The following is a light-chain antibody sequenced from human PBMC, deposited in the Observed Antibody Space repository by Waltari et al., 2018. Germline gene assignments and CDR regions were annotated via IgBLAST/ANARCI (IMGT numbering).Light chain of an antibody. V-gene: IGLV2-14*03. CDR2: DVS. J-gene: IGLJ2*01. CDR1: YSAIGYYNY. Sequence: SCTGTYSAIGYYNYVSWYQQHPGKAPKLMIYDVSHRPSGISNRFSGSKSGNAASLTISGLQAEDEADYYCSSFTSSKTVIFGGGTKLTVL. CDR3: SSFTSSKTVI.